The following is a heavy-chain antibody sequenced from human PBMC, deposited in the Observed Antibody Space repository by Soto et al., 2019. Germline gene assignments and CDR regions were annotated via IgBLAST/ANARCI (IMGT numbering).Heavy chain of an antibody. J-gene: IGHJ4*02. Sequence: VQLVESGGGVVQPGRSLRLSCAASGFTFSDYAMHWVRQAPGKGLEWVAVVSHDGRNTHYADSVKGRFTIGRYSSKKTVVLEMTRLRAEDTDVYYCAKGGRQWLVTSDFYYWGQGALLTVS. V-gene: IGHV3-30*18. CDR1: GFTFSDYA. CDR2: VSHDGRNT. CDR3: AKGGRQWLVTSDFYY. D-gene: IGHD6-19*01.